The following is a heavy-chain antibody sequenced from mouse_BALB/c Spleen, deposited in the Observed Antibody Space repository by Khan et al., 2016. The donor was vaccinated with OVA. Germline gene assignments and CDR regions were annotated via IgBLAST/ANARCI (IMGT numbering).Heavy chain of an antibody. Sequence: QVQLKQSGAELAKPGASVKMSCKASGYTFTSYWMHWVKQRPGQGLEWIGYINPSSGYTEYTQNFKDKATLTADKSSSTAYMQLSSLTSEDSAVYYCARDRIDCWGQGTTLTVSS. V-gene: IGHV1-7*01. CDR3: ARDRIDC. J-gene: IGHJ2*01. CDR1: GYTFTSYW. CDR2: INPSSGYT.